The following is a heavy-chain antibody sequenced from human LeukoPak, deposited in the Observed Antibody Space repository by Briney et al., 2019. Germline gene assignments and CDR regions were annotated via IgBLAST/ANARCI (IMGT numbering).Heavy chain of an antibody. V-gene: IGHV3-7*01. D-gene: IGHD2-2*01. CDR2: IKQDGSEK. CDR1: GFTFSSYW. CDR3: ASEGSSTSAGAFDI. Sequence: GGSLRLSCAASGFTFSSYWMSWVSQAPGKGLEWVANIKQDGSEKYYVDSVKGRFTISRDNAKNSLYLQMNSLRAEDTAVYYCASEGSSTSAGAFDIWGQGTMVTVSS. J-gene: IGHJ3*02.